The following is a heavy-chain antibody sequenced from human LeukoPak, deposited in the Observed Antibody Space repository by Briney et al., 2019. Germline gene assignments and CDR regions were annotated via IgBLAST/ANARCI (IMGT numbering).Heavy chain of an antibody. D-gene: IGHD1/OR15-1a*01. Sequence: MGWINPNGGGTHYARKFQGWVTMTRDTSINTVYMEVSSLRSEDTAVYYCARWRTTYLDYWGQGTLVTVSS. CDR2: INPNGGGT. CDR3: ARWRTTYLDY. J-gene: IGHJ4*02. V-gene: IGHV1-2*04.